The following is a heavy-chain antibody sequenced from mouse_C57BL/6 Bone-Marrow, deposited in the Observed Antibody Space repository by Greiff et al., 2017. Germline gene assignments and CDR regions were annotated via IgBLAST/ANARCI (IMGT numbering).Heavy chain of an antibody. CDR2: IYPRSGNT. J-gene: IGHJ1*03. Sequence: VQLQQSGAELARPGASVKLSCKASGYTFTSYGISWVKQRTGQGLEWIGEIYPRSGNTYYNEQFKGKATLTADKSSSTAYMELRSLTSEDSAVYFCARYGYKTWYFDVWGTGTTVTVSS. CDR1: GYTFTSYG. CDR3: ARYGYKTWYFDV. D-gene: IGHD2-2*01. V-gene: IGHV1-81*01.